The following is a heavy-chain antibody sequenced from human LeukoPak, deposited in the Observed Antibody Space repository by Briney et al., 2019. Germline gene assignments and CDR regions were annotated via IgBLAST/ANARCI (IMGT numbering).Heavy chain of an antibody. CDR2: ISYDGSKK. Sequence: GGSQRLSCAASGFTFNTYGLHWVRQALGKGLEWVAVISYDGSKKYYADSVKGRFTISRDNSKNTLYLQMNSLRAEDTALYYCANVLDYWGQGTLVTVSS. V-gene: IGHV3-30*18. CDR1: GFTFNTYG. CDR3: ANVLDY. J-gene: IGHJ4*02.